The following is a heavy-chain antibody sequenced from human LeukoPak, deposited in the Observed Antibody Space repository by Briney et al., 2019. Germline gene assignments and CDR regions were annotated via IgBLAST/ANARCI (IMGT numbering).Heavy chain of an antibody. CDR2: IYTSGST. V-gene: IGHV4-61*02. Sequence: SQTLSLTCTVSGGSISSGSYYWSWIRQPAGKGLEWIGRIYTSGSTNYNPSLKSRVTISVDTSKNQFSLKLSSVTAADTAVYYCARGIVGPTGGFDPWGQGTLVTVSS. CDR3: ARGIVGPTGGFDP. J-gene: IGHJ5*02. D-gene: IGHD1-26*01. CDR1: GGSISSGSYY.